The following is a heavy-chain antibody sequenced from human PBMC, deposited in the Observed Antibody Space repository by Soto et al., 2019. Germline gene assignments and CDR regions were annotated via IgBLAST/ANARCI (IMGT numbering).Heavy chain of an antibody. CDR1: GFTFSSYW. J-gene: IGHJ4*02. Sequence: GGSLRLSCAASGFTFSSYWMSCVRHSPGKGLEWVANIKQDGSEKYYVDSVKGRFTISRDNAKNSLYLQMNSLRAEDTAVYYCACWGQIVPVAPSDFARGAQGTRVTVS. D-gene: IGHD2-8*02. CDR2: IKQDGSEK. CDR3: ACWGQIVPVAPSDFAR. V-gene: IGHV3-7*01.